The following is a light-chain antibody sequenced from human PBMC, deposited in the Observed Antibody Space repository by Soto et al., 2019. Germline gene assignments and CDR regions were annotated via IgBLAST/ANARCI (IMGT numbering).Light chain of an antibody. J-gene: IGLJ1*01. Sequence: QSVLAQPASVSGSPGQSITISCTGTSSDVGSYNSVSWYQQYPGKAPTLMIHDVSNRPSGVSNRFSGSKSGNTASLTISGLQAEDEADYYCSSFTSSISCVFGSGTKVTVL. CDR2: DVS. CDR3: SSFTSSISCV. V-gene: IGLV2-14*03. CDR1: SSDVGSYNS.